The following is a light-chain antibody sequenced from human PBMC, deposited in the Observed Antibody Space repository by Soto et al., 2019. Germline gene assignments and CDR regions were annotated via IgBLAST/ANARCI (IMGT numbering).Light chain of an antibody. J-gene: IGLJ1*01. CDR2: DVS. CDR1: SSDVGGYNY. Sequence: QSALTQPSSLSWSPGQLITLSCPWNSSDVGGYNYVSWYQQHPGKAPKLMIYDVSNRPSGVSNRFSGSKSGNTASLTISGLQAEDEADYYCSSYTSSSTLVFGTGTKVTVL. V-gene: IGLV2-14*01. CDR3: SSYTSSSTLV.